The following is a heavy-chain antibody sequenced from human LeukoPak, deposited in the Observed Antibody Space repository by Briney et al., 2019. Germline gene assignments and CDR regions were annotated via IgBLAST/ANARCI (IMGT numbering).Heavy chain of an antibody. CDR3: ARIDSSGWNEARGTFDF. V-gene: IGHV4-39*01. J-gene: IGHJ3*01. Sequence: SDTLSLTCTVSGGSISSSSYYWVWIRQPPGKGLEWIGSIYYSGSTYYNPSLKSRLTISVDTSKNQFSLKLIFVTAADTAVLYCARIDSSGWNEARGTFDFWGQGTMVTVSS. D-gene: IGHD6-19*01. CDR1: GGSISSSSYY. CDR2: IYYSGST.